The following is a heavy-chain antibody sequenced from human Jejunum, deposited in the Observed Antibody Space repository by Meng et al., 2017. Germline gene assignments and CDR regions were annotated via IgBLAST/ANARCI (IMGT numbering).Heavy chain of an antibody. Sequence: QGRLQEAGPGLVKTSGTLSLTCAVSGDSIRRDNWWSWGRQPPGKGPEWIGDIFRTGTSNYSPSLRSRVAIYMDKSKNQFSLSLNSVTAADTAVYYCARKGGTYSTGHFPHFDYWGQGTLVTVSS. J-gene: IGHJ4*02. CDR3: ARKGGTYSTGHFPHFDY. CDR1: GDSIRRDNW. V-gene: IGHV4-4*02. CDR2: IFRTGTS. D-gene: IGHD6-19*01.